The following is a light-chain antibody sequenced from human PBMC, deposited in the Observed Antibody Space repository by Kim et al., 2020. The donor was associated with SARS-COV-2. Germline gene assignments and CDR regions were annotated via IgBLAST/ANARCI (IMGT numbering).Light chain of an antibody. J-gene: IGKJ2*01. CDR1: QGISSY. V-gene: IGKV1-8*01. CDR2: AAS. Sequence: AIRMTQSPSSFSASTGDRVTITCRASQGISSYLAWYQQKPGKAPKLLIYAASTLQSGVPSRFSGSGSGTDFTLTISCLQSEDFATYYCKQYYSYPPYTFGQGTSWRS. CDR3: KQYYSYPPYT.